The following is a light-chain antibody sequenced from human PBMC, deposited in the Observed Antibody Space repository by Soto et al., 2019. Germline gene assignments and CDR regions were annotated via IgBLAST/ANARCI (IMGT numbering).Light chain of an antibody. V-gene: IGKV1-39*01. Sequence: DIQMTQSPSSLSASVGDRVTITCRASQTISSYLNWYQQKPGTAPKLLIYAASSLQSGVPSRFSGSGSGTDFTLTISSLQPEDFATYYCQQSHSIPYTFGQGTKLEIK. CDR1: QTISSY. CDR3: QQSHSIPYT. J-gene: IGKJ2*01. CDR2: AAS.